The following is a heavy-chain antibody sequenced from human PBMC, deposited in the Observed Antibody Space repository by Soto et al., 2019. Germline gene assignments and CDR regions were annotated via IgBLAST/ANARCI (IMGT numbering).Heavy chain of an antibody. D-gene: IGHD4-17*01. Sequence: SVKVSCKASGGTFSSYTISWVRQAPGQGLEWMGRIIPILGIANYAQKFQGRVTITADKSTSTAYMELSSLRSDDTAVYYCARDEWDYGGNFDYWGQGTLVTVSS. CDR3: ARDEWDYGGNFDY. CDR2: IIPILGIA. CDR1: GGTFSSYT. V-gene: IGHV1-69*04. J-gene: IGHJ4*02.